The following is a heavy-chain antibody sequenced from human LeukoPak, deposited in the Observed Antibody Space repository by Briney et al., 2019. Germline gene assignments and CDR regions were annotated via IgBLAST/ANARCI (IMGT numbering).Heavy chain of an antibody. CDR1: GFTFSSYE. Sequence: GGSLRLSCAASGFTFSSYEMNWVRQAPGKGLEWVSYISSSGSTIYYADSVKGRFTISRDNAKNSPYLQMNSLRAEDTAVYYCARDLGYSSSWTYYYYYGMDVWGQGTTVTVSS. CDR2: ISSSGSTI. D-gene: IGHD6-13*01. J-gene: IGHJ6*02. V-gene: IGHV3-48*03. CDR3: ARDLGYSSSWTYYYYYGMDV.